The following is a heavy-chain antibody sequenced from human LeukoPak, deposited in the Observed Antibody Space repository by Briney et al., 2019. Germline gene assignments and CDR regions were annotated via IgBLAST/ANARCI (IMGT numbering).Heavy chain of an antibody. Sequence: GESLKISFKCSGYSFTSYWIGWVRPMPGKGLEWMGIIDPGDSDTRYSPSFQGQVTISADKSIRTAYLQWSSLKASDTAMYYCARRRVYRSYYFDYWGPGTLVTVSS. CDR2: IDPGDSDT. CDR3: ARRRVYRSYYFDY. CDR1: GYSFTSYW. V-gene: IGHV5-51*01. J-gene: IGHJ4*02. D-gene: IGHD5/OR15-5a*01.